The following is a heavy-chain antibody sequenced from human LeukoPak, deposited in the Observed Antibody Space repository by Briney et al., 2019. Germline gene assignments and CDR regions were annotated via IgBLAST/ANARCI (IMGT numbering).Heavy chain of an antibody. V-gene: IGHV3-7*01. CDR3: ARTRFPSCTSASCGDDPFDI. D-gene: IGHD2-2*01. J-gene: IGHJ3*02. CDR2: IKQDGSEK. CDR1: RFTLSNYW. Sequence: GGSLRLSCAASRFTLSNYWMSWVRQTPGKGLEWVANIKQDGSEKFYVDSAKGRFTISRDNAKNSLFLQMNSLRAEDTAVYYCARTRFPSCTSASCGDDPFDIWGQGTTVTVS.